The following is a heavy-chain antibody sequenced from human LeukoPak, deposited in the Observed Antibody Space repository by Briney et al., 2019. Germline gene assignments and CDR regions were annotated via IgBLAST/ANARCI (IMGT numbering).Heavy chain of an antibody. CDR3: ARAGVLLWFGEILPPYYFDY. D-gene: IGHD3-10*01. V-gene: IGHV1-2*04. Sequence: GASVKVSCKASGYTFTGYYMHWVRQAPGQGLEWMGWINPNSGGTNYAQKFQGWVTMTRDTSISTAYMELSRLRSDDTAVYYCARAGVLLWFGEILPPYYFDYWGQGTLVTVSS. CDR2: INPNSGGT. J-gene: IGHJ4*02. CDR1: GYTFTGYY.